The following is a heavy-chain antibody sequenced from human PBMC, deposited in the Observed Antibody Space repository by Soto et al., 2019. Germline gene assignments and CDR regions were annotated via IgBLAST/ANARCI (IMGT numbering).Heavy chain of an antibody. CDR3: ARAGYCAPGCYYYFGY. V-gene: IGHV3-7*01. CDR2: ITPDGSAT. D-gene: IGHD2-2*01. J-gene: IGHJ4*02. CDR1: GFIFGSNW. Sequence: EGSRRLSCAASGFIFGSNWMNWDRLISGKRLGRLAYITPDGSATYKVASGKGRFTISRDNAKNSRYLQMNSWRDEDTSVYYCARAGYCAPGCYYYFGYCRQLPLGTV.